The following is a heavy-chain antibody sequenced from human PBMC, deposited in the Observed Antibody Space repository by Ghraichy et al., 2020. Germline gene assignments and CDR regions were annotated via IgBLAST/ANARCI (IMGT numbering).Heavy chain of an antibody. Sequence: GGSLRLTCTASGFTFGDYAMSWFRQAPGKGLEWVGFIRSKAYGGTTEYAASVKGRFTISRDDSKSIAYLQMNSLKTEDTAVYYCTRDLDVLLWFRPDYWGQGTLVTVSS. CDR2: IRSKAYGGTT. CDR3: TRDLDVLLWFRPDY. D-gene: IGHD3-10*01. CDR1: GFTFGDYA. J-gene: IGHJ4*02. V-gene: IGHV3-49*03.